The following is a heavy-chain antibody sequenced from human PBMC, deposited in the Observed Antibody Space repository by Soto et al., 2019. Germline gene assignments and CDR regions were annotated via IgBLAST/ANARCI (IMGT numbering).Heavy chain of an antibody. Sequence: PGECLKISCRGSGYSFINYWIGGVRLMPRKGLECMGIIYPGDSDTRYSPSFQGQVTISADKSISTAYLQWSSLKASDTAMYYCARTASAGKYYYGMDVWGQGTTVTVSS. CDR1: GYSFINYW. J-gene: IGHJ6*02. D-gene: IGHD6-13*01. CDR2: IYPGDSDT. CDR3: ARTASAGKYYYGMDV. V-gene: IGHV5-51*01.